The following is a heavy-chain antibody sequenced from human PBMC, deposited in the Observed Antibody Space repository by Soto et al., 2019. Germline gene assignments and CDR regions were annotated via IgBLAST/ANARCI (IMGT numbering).Heavy chain of an antibody. Sequence: QITLKESGPTLVKPTQTLTLTCTFSGFSLSTSGVGVGWIRQPPGKALEWLAFLYWDDDKRYSPSLKSRLTIPKDTSKNQVLLTMNNMDHVDTATYYCARTSVNWGSRWLVDYWGQGTLVTVAS. CDR2: LYWDDDK. J-gene: IGHJ4*02. CDR3: ARTSVNWGSRWLVDY. V-gene: IGHV2-5*02. D-gene: IGHD7-27*01. CDR1: GFSLSTSGVG.